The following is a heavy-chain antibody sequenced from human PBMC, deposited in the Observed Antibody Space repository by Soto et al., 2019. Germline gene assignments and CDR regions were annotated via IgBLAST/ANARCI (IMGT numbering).Heavy chain of an antibody. CDR1: GFTVSSKY. Sequence: GGSLRLSCAASGFTVSSKYMSWVRQAPGKGLEWVSLIQSGGPTYYADSVKGRFTISRDTSENTLHLQMDSLRAEDTAVYYCERDDVLCDGCRCYGVPFVVWCKGTTVTVSS. J-gene: IGHJ6*04. D-gene: IGHD2-15*01. CDR2: IQSGGPT. CDR3: ERDDVLCDGCRCYGVPFVV. V-gene: IGHV3-66*01.